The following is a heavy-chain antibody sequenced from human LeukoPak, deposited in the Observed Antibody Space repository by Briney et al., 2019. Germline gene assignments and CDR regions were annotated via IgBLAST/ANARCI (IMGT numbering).Heavy chain of an antibody. J-gene: IGHJ6*03. CDR3: ARGPGGRRGYYPLEDSYYYYYMDV. D-gene: IGHD3-22*01. Sequence: GASVKVSCKVSGYTLDELSMHWVRQAPGTGLEWLGGFDPEKGETIYAQKFQGRVTMTEDRSTDTAYMELSALRSEDTAVYYCARGPGGRRGYYPLEDSYYYYYMDVWGKGTTVTVSS. V-gene: IGHV1-24*01. CDR2: FDPEKGET. CDR1: GYTLDELS.